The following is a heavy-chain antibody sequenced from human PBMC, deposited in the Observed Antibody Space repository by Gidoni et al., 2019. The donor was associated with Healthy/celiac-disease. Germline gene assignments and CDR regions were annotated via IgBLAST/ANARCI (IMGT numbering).Heavy chain of an antibody. J-gene: IGHJ4*02. D-gene: IGHD3-10*01. CDR2: IYYSGST. V-gene: IGHV4-39*07. CDR1: GGSISSSSYY. Sequence: QLQLQESGPGLAKPAETQSLTCTVSGGSISSSSYYCGWIRQPPGKGLEWIGRIYYSGSTYYTPSLKSLVTISVDTSKNQFSLKLISVTAANTAVYYCARDGIRGYCSGSAITPNFDYWGQGTLVTVSS. CDR3: ARDGIRGYCSGSAITPNFDY.